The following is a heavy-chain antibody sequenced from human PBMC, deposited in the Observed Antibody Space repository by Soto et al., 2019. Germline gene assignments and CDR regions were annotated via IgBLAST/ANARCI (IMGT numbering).Heavy chain of an antibody. V-gene: IGHV4-59*01. Sequence: SETLSLTCTVSGGSISSYYWSWIRQPPGKGLEWIGYIYYSGSTNYNPSLKSRVTISVDTSKNQFSLKLSSVTAADTAVYYCARGGGYCSSTSCYRYAFDIWGQGTMVTVS. CDR2: IYYSGST. CDR1: GGSISSYY. J-gene: IGHJ3*02. D-gene: IGHD2-2*01. CDR3: ARGGGYCSSTSCYRYAFDI.